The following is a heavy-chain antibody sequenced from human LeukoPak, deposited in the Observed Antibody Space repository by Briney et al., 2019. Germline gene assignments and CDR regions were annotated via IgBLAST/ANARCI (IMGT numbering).Heavy chain of an antibody. D-gene: IGHD3-10*01. CDR3: ARLWFGELSH. J-gene: IGHJ4*02. Sequence: GGSVKVSCKASGYTFTSHYMHWERQAPGQGLEWMGIINPSGGSTSYAQKFQGRVTMTRDTSTSTVYMELSSLRSEDTAVYYCARLWFGELSHWGQGTLVTVSS. CDR1: GYTFTSHY. CDR2: INPSGGST. V-gene: IGHV1-46*01.